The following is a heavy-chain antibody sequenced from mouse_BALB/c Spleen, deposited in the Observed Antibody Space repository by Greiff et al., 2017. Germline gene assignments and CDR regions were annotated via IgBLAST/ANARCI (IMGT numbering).Heavy chain of an antibody. J-gene: IGHJ4*01. CDR3: ARSQGYYGYFYAMDY. V-gene: IGHV1-84*02. CDR2: IYPGSGNT. CDR1: GYTFTDYY. D-gene: IGHD1-2*01. Sequence: QVHVKQSGPELVKPGASVKISCKASGYTFTDYYINWVKQKPGQGLEWIGWIYPGSGNTKYNEKFKGKATLTVDTSSSTAYMQLSSLTSEDTAVYFCARSQGYYGYFYAMDYWGQGTSVTVSS.